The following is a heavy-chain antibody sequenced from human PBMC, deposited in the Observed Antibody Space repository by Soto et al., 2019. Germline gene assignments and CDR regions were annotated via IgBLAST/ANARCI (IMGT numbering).Heavy chain of an antibody. CDR3: ARGLLEWQLNWFDP. J-gene: IGHJ5*02. CDR1: GFTFSSYS. CDR2: ISSSSSTI. D-gene: IGHD3-3*01. V-gene: IGHV3-48*02. Sequence: ESGGGLVQPGGSLRLSCAASGFTFSSYSMNWVRQAPGKGLEWVSYISSSSSTIYYADSVKGRFTISRDNAKNSLYLQMNSLRDEDTAVYYCARGLLEWQLNWFDPWGQGTLVTVSS.